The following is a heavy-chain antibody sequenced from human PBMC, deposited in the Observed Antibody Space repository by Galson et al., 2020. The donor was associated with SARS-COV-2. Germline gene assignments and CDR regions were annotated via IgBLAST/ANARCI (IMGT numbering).Heavy chain of an antibody. CDR3: ARGDMGNDYFDY. D-gene: IGHD7-27*01. CDR1: GFTFSSYC. CDR2: IYSEGSST. J-gene: IGHJ4*02. V-gene: IGHV3-74*01. Sequence: ALHWGSLRLSCAASGFTFSSYCMHWVRQAPGKGLVWVSRIYSEGSSTSYADSVKGRFTISGDNAKNTLYLQMNSLRAEDTAVYYCARGDMGNDYFDYWGQGTLVTVSS.